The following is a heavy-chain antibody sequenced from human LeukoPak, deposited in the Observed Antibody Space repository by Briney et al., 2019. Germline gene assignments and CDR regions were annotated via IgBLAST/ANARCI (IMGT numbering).Heavy chain of an antibody. V-gene: IGHV5-51*01. D-gene: IGHD2-21*02. CDR2: IFPADSDT. Sequence: PGEPLKISCKASGYSFTTYWIGWVRQMPGKGLEWMGIIFPADSDTRYSPSFQGQATVSADKSISTAYLQWSSLKASDTAMYYCARWVTADRGKKDAFDVWGQGTMVTVSS. CDR1: GYSFTTYW. J-gene: IGHJ3*01. CDR3: ARWVTADRGKKDAFDV.